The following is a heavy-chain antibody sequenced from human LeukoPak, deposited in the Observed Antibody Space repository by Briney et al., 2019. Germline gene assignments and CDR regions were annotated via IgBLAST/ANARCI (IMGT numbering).Heavy chain of an antibody. Sequence: SETLSLTCTVSGGSIDSSSYYWDWIRQPPGKGLEWLGNIYYSGTTFYTSSLKSRVTISTDMSKNQFSLRLTSVTAADTAVYYCARGFGFLEWCFDYWGQGTLVTVSS. D-gene: IGHD3-3*01. CDR2: IYYSGTT. V-gene: IGHV4-39*01. CDR1: GGSIDSSSYY. CDR3: ARGFGFLEWCFDY. J-gene: IGHJ4*02.